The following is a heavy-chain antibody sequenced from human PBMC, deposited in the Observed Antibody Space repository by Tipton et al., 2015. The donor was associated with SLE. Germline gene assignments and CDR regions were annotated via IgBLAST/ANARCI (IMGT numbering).Heavy chain of an antibody. J-gene: IGHJ5*02. V-gene: IGHV4-4*02. D-gene: IGHD3-22*01. CDR1: GGSISSRNW. CDR2: IYYSGST. CDR3: ARDSSGGYNWFDP. Sequence: TLSLTCAVYGGSISSRNWWSWIRQPPGKGLEWIGYIYYSGSTNDNPSLQSRVTISVDTSKNQFSLKLSSVTAADTAVYYCARDSSGGYNWFDPWGQGTLVTVSS.